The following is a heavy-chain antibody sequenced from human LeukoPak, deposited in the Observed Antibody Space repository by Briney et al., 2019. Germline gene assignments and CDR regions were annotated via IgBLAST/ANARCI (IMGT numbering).Heavy chain of an antibody. Sequence: PGGSLRLSCAASGFTFSPSAMHWVRQAPGKGLEWVAVISYDGSSKYYADSVKGRFTISRDDSKNTLFLQMNSLRAEDTAVYYCASDLSAGFWGQGTLVTVSS. J-gene: IGHJ4*02. CDR2: ISYDGSSK. V-gene: IGHV3-30*01. CDR3: ASDLSAGF. CDR1: GFTFSPSA.